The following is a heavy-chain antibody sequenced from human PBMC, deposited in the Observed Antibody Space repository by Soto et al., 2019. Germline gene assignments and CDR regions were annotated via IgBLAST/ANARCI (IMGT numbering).Heavy chain of an antibody. D-gene: IGHD3-3*01. V-gene: IGHV3-48*03. CDR2: ISSSGSTI. J-gene: IGHJ6*02. CDR1: GFTFSSYE. Sequence: LRLSCAASGFTFSSYEMNGVRQAPGKGLEWVSYISSSGSTIYYADSVKGRFTISRDNAKNSLYLQMNSLRAEDTAVYYCARDQGGITIFGVVIRGYYYGMDVWGQGTTVTVSS. CDR3: ARDQGGITIFGVVIRGYYYGMDV.